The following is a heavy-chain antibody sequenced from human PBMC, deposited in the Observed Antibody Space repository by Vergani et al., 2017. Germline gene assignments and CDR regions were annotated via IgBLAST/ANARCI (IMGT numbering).Heavy chain of an antibody. CDR3: ARDRSANYYGSGSPDYYYGMDV. Sequence: EVQLLESGGGLVQPGGSLRLSCAASGFTFSTYAMTWVRQAPGKGLEWVSTISSSGSTIYYADSVKGRFTISRDNAKNSLYLQMNSLRAEDTAVYYCARDRSANYYGSGSPDYYYGMDVWGQGTTVTVSS. V-gene: IGHV3-48*04. CDR2: ISSSGSTI. D-gene: IGHD3-10*01. J-gene: IGHJ6*02. CDR1: GFTFSTYA.